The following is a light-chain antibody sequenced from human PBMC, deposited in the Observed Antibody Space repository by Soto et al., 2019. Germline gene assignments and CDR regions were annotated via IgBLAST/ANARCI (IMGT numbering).Light chain of an antibody. Sequence: QSVLTQPPSVSGAPGQRVTSSCTGSSSNIGAGYYVHWYQQRPGTAPKLLIYGNSNRPSGVPDRFSGSKSGTSASLAITGLQAEDEADYYCQSYASSLSGFYVFGSGTKLTVL. V-gene: IGLV1-40*01. J-gene: IGLJ1*01. CDR2: GNS. CDR3: QSYASSLSGFYV. CDR1: SSNIGAGYY.